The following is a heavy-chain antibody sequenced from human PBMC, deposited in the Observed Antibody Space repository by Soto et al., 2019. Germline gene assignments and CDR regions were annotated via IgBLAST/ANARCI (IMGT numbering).Heavy chain of an antibody. CDR3: ARSDDYGANSLDY. D-gene: IGHD4-17*01. J-gene: IGHJ4*02. CDR2: INPSGGST. V-gene: IGHV1-46*03. CDR1: GYTFINNY. Sequence: QVQLVQSGAEVKKPGASVKVSCKASGYTFINNYMHWVRQAPGQGLEWMGVINPSGGSTTYAQKFQGRVTMTRDTSTSTVYMELSSLRFEDTAVYYCARSDDYGANSLDYWGQGTLVTVSS.